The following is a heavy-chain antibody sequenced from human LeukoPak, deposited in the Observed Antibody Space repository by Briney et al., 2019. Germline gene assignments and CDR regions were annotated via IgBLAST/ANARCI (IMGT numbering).Heavy chain of an antibody. Sequence: KTSETLSLTCTVSGGSISSYYWSWIRQPAGKGLEWIGRIYTSGSTNYNPSLKSRVTMSVDTSKNQFSLKLSSVTAADTAVYYCARDRPDYYGSGSYYNEPYYYYGVDVWGQGTTVTVSS. J-gene: IGHJ6*02. CDR2: IYTSGST. CDR1: GGSISSYY. D-gene: IGHD3-10*01. CDR3: ARDRPDYYGSGSYYNEPYYYYGVDV. V-gene: IGHV4-4*07.